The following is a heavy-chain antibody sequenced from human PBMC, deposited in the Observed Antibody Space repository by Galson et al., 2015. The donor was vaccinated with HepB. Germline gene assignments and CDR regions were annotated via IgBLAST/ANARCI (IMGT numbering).Heavy chain of an antibody. J-gene: IGHJ4*02. V-gene: IGHV3-48*01. Sequence: SLRLSCAASGFSFSSYSMNWVRQAPGKGLEWVSYISSSSNTIYYADSVKGRFTISRDNAKNSLYLQMNSLRAEDTAVYYCARDKIAVRFDYWGQGILVTVYS. CDR3: ARDKIAVRFDY. CDR2: ISSSSNTI. D-gene: IGHD6-19*01. CDR1: GFSFSSYS.